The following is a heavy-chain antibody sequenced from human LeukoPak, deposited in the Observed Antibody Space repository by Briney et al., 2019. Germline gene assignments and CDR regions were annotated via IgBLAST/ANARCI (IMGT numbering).Heavy chain of an antibody. CDR3: ARDLGTIFGEVD. V-gene: IGHV1-69*08. Sequence: SVKVSCKASGGTFRSLTFSWVRQAPGQGLEWMGWIIPAIGPPNYSQKFQDRVTITADKSTNTVYMELSSLRSEDTAVYYCARDLGTIFGEVDWGQGTLVTVSS. CDR2: IIPAIGPP. D-gene: IGHD3-3*01. J-gene: IGHJ4*02. CDR1: GGTFRSLT.